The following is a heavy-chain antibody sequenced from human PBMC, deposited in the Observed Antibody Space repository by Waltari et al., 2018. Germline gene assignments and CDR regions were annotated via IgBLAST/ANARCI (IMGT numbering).Heavy chain of an antibody. J-gene: IGHJ1*01. D-gene: IGHD3-10*01. CDR1: GYTFTGYY. V-gene: IGHV1-2*02. Sequence: QVQLVQSGAEVKKPGASVKVSCKASGYTFTGYYMHWVRQAPGQGLEWMGWINPNRGGTNYAQKFQGRVTMTRDTSISTAYMELSRLRSDDTAVYYCARALMVRGEAYFQHWGQGTLVTVSS. CDR3: ARALMVRGEAYFQH. CDR2: INPNRGGT.